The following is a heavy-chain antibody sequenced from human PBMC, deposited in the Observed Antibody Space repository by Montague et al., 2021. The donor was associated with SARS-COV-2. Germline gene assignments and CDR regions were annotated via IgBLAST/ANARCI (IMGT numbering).Heavy chain of an antibody. D-gene: IGHD3-22*01. CDR2: YFYTGKS. V-gene: IGHV4-4*01. CDR1: GDSITSSIW. CDR3: VRRTVLRISVVFDALDM. Sequence: ETLSLTCTVSGDSITSSIWWCWVRQPPGKRLEWVGVYFYTGKSXNNPSLESRLTMSVDLAKNQFSLNLNLVTAAAAAVYCCVRRTVLRISVVFDALDMWGQGTLVTVSS. J-gene: IGHJ3*02.